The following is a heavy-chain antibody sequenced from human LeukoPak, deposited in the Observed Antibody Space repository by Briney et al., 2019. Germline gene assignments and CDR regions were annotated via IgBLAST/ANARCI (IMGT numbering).Heavy chain of an antibody. J-gene: IGHJ3*02. CDR3: VAYYYGSGSYYSGQPRPFDI. Sequence: PGGSLRLSCSGSGFTFSSYAMHWVRPAPGKGLEYVSANSSNGGSKHYADSVKGRFTISRDNSKDTLYLQMSSLRAEDTAVYYCVAYYYGSGSYYSGQPRPFDIWGQAAMVTVRS. CDR2: NSSNGGSK. D-gene: IGHD3-10*01. CDR1: GFTFSSYA. V-gene: IGHV3-64D*06.